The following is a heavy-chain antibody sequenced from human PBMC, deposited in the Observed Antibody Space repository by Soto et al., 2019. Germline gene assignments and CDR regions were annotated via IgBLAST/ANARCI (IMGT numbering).Heavy chain of an antibody. D-gene: IGHD3-10*01. CDR1: GFTFNNYA. V-gene: IGHV3-23*01. J-gene: IGHJ4*02. CDR3: AKGRGGSGSLTPRVDF. CDR2: ISGGGDTT. Sequence: EVQLLESGGGLVQPGGSLRLSCAASGFTFNNYAKTLVPQAPGKGLEWVSAISGGGDTTSYADSGKGRFTVSRDGSKNTLYLQMSSLRAEDTALYYCAKGRGGSGSLTPRVDFWGQGTLVTVSS.